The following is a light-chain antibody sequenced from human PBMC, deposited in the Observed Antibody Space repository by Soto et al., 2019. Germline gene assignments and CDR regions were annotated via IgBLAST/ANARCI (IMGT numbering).Light chain of an antibody. CDR1: QSVSTNY. CDR2: GAS. J-gene: IGKJ1*01. Sequence: EIVLTQSPGTLSLSPGERATLSCRASQSVSTNYLAWYQRKPGQAPRLLIYGASNRATGIPDRFSGSGSGTDFTLTITRLEPEDFAVDYCQQYGSSPPTFGQGTKVEIK. CDR3: QQYGSSPPT. V-gene: IGKV3-20*01.